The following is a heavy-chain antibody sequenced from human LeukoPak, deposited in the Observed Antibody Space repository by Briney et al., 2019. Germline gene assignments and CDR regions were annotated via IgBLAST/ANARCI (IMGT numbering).Heavy chain of an antibody. J-gene: IGHJ6*03. CDR2: ITSAGTTT. D-gene: IGHD2-15*01. CDR1: GFTFNDYE. CDR3: AREEQIFSYYMDV. Sequence: GGSLRLSCAASGFTFNDYEMNWVRQAPGKGLEWISYITSAGTTTFYADSVRGRFIISRDNDKNSLYLQMNSVRAEDTAVYYCAREEQIFSYYMDVWGKGTTVTVSS. V-gene: IGHV3-48*03.